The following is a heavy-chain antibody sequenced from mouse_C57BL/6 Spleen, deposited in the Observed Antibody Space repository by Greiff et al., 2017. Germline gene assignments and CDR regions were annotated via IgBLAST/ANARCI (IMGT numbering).Heavy chain of an antibody. CDR1: GYTFTSYW. Sequence: QVQLQQPGAELVMPGASVKLSCKASGYTFTSYWMHWVKQRPGQGLEWIGEIDPSDSYTNYNQKFKGKSTLTVDKSSSTAYMQLSSLTSEDSAVYYCARSPTIVTTKDYYAMDYWGQGTSVTVSS. V-gene: IGHV1-69*01. CDR2: IDPSDSYT. D-gene: IGHD2-5*01. CDR3: ARSPTIVTTKDYYAMDY. J-gene: IGHJ4*01.